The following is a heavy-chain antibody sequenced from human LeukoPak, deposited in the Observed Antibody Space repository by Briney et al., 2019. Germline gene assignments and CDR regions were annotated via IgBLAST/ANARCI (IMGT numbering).Heavy chain of an antibody. J-gene: IGHJ4*02. V-gene: IGHV3-23*01. CDR3: AKDLGVWAAAASGVFDY. CDR2: ISGSGDTT. Sequence: GASLRLSCAASGFTFSNYAMTWVRQAPGKGLEWVSVISGSGDTTYYADSVKGRFTISRDNSKNTLYLQMNSLRAEGTAVYYCAKDLGVWAAAASGVFDYWGQGTLVTVSS. D-gene: IGHD6-13*01. CDR1: GFTFSNYA.